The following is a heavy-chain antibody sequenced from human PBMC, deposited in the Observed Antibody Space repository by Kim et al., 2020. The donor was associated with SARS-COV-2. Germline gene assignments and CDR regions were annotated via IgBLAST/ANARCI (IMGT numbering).Heavy chain of an antibody. D-gene: IGHD3-22*01. J-gene: IGHJ3*02. CDR2: ISYDGSNK. CDR1: GFTFSSYG. V-gene: IGHV3-30*18. Sequence: GGSLRLSCAASGFTFSSYGMHWVRQAPGKGLEWVAVISYDGSNKYYADSVKGRFTISRDNSKNTLYLQMNSLRAEDTAVYYCAKRPGKNYYDSSGYHRSDAFDIWGQGTMVTVSS. CDR3: AKRPGKNYYDSSGYHRSDAFDI.